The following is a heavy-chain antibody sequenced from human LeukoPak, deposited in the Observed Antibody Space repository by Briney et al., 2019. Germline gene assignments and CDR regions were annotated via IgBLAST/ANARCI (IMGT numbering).Heavy chain of an antibody. CDR3: ARDLAWGAFDY. J-gene: IGHJ4*02. D-gene: IGHD7-27*01. Sequence: GGSLRLSCAASGLTFSSYAMNWVRQAPGKGLEWVSSISGSGDSTYYTDSVKGRFTISRDDSKNTLSLQMNSLRVEDTAVYYCARDLAWGAFDYWGQGTLVTVSS. V-gene: IGHV3-23*01. CDR2: ISGSGDST. CDR1: GLTFSSYA.